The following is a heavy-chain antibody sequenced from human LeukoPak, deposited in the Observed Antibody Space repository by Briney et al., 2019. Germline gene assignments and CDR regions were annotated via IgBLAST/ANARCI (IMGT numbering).Heavy chain of an antibody. D-gene: IGHD3-3*01. Sequence: PGGSLRLSCAASGFTFSSYAMSWVRQAPGKGLEWVSAISDSGGSTYYADSVKGRFTISRDNSKNTLYLQMNSLRAEDTAVYYCAKTTYYDFWSGPRYFDYWGQGTLVTVSS. V-gene: IGHV3-23*01. J-gene: IGHJ4*02. CDR1: GFTFSSYA. CDR2: ISDSGGST. CDR3: AKTTYYDFWSGPRYFDY.